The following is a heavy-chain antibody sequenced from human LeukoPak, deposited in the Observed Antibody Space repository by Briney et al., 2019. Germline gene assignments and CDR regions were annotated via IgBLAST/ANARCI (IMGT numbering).Heavy chain of an antibody. D-gene: IGHD5-18*01. CDR3: ARDFSDTDWFDP. J-gene: IGHJ5*02. V-gene: IGHV4-31*03. CDR2: IYYSGST. CDR1: GGSISSGGYY. Sequence: SQTLSLTCTVSGGSISSGGYYWSWIRQHPGKGLEWIGYIYYSGSTYYNPSLKSRVTISVDTSKNQFSLKLSSVTAADTAVYYCARDFSDTDWFDPWGQGTLVTVSS.